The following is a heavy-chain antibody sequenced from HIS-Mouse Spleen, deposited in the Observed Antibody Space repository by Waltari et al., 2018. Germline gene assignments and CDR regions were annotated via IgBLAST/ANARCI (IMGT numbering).Heavy chain of an antibody. Sequence: QVQLQQWGAGLLKPSETLSLTCAVYGGSFSGYYWSWIRPPPGKGLEWIGEINHSGSTNYNPSLKSRVTISVDTSKNQFSLKLSSVTAADTAVYYCARGAMVRGVIAFDIWGQGTMVTVSS. CDR3: ARGAMVRGVIAFDI. V-gene: IGHV4-34*01. CDR2: INHSGST. CDR1: GGSFSGYY. D-gene: IGHD3-10*01. J-gene: IGHJ3*02.